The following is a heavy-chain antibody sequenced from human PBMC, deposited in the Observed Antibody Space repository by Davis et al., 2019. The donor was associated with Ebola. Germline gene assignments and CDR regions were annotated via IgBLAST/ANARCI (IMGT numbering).Heavy chain of an antibody. Sequence: GESLKISCAASGFTFSSYWMSWVRQAPGKGLEWVANIKQDGSEKYYVDSVKGRFTISRDNAKNSLYLQMNSLRAEDTAVYYCARRGTMVQGVILGFDYWGQGTLVTVSS. CDR2: IKQDGSEK. CDR3: ARRGTMVQGVILGFDY. D-gene: IGHD3-10*01. V-gene: IGHV3-7*01. J-gene: IGHJ4*02. CDR1: GFTFSSYW.